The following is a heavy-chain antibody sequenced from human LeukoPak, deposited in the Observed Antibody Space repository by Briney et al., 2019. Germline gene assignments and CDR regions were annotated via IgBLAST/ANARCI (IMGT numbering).Heavy chain of an antibody. CDR3: AKFIAAAGTNFDY. CDR1: GFTFSSYA. V-gene: IGHV3-23*01. CDR2: ISGSGGST. J-gene: IGHJ4*02. D-gene: IGHD6-13*01. Sequence: PGGSLRLSCAASGFTFSSYAMSRVRQAPGKGLEWVSAISGSGGSTYYADSVKGRFTISRDNSKNTLYLQMNSLRAEDTAVYYCAKFIAAAGTNFDYWGQGTLVTVSS.